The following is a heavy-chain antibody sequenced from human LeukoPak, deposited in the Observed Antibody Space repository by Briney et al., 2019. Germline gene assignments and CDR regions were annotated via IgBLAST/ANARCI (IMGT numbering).Heavy chain of an antibody. Sequence: GRSLRLSCAASGFTFSSYSMHWVRQAPGKGLGWVAVISYDGSNKYNADSVKGRFTISRDNSKNSLYLQMNSLRDEDTAVYYCARESAYAFWYWGQGTLVAVSS. CDR3: ARESAYAFWY. CDR2: ISYDGSNK. J-gene: IGHJ4*02. D-gene: IGHD3-3*01. CDR1: GFTFSSYS. V-gene: IGHV3-30-3*01.